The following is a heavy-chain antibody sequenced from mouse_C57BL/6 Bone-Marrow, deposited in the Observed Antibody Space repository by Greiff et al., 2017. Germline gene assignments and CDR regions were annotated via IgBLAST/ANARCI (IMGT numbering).Heavy chain of an antibody. D-gene: IGHD1-1*01. CDR1: GYTFTSYG. Sequence: VKLVESGAELARPGASVKLSCKASGYTFTSYGISWVKQRTGQGLEWIGEIYPRSGNTYYNEKFKGKSTLTADKYSSTSYMERRSLTSEDSAVYFCANITTVEAYWGQGTLGTVSA. CDR3: ANITTVEAY. CDR2: IYPRSGNT. J-gene: IGHJ3*01. V-gene: IGHV1-81*01.